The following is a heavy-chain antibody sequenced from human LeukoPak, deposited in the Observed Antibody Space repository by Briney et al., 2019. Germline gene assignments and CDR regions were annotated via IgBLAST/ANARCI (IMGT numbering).Heavy chain of an antibody. D-gene: IGHD1-20*01. V-gene: IGHV3-48*01. Sequence: GGSLRLSCAASGFTFSSYSMNWVRQAPGKGLEWVSYISSGSRTIHYADSVKGRFTMSRDNAKNSLYLQMNSLRAEDTAVYYCARESITGHRDFDYWGQGTLVTVSS. J-gene: IGHJ4*02. CDR3: ARESITGHRDFDY. CDR1: GFTFSSYS. CDR2: ISSGSRTI.